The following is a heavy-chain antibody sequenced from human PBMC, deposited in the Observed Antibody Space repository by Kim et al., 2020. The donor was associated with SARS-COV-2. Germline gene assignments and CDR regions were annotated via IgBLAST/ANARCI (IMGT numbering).Heavy chain of an antibody. V-gene: IGHV4-4*02. J-gene: IGHJ4*02. D-gene: IGHD3-3*01. Sequence: YNPSLKSRVTISVDKSKNQFSLKLSSVTAADTAGYYCASLYYDFWSGYYTWGQGTLVTVSS. CDR3: ASLYYDFWSGYYT.